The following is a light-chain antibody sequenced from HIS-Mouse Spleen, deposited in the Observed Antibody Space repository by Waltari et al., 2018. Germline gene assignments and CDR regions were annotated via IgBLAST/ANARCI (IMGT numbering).Light chain of an antibody. CDR3: CSYAGSSTWV. CDR2: EGS. CDR1: RSDVGRYNL. J-gene: IGLJ3*02. Sequence: QSALTQPASVSGSPAQSITIPCSGTRSDVGRYNLVPWYQPHPGKAPKLMIYEGSKRPSGVSNRFSGSKSGNTASLTISGLQAEDEADYYCCSYAGSSTWVFGGGTKLTVL. V-gene: IGLV2-23*01.